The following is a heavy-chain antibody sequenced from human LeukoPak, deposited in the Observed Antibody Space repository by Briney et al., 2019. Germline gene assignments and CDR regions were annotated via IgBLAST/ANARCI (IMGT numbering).Heavy chain of an antibody. V-gene: IGHV4-34*01. J-gene: IGHJ3*02. CDR3: ARHIHSSWQPNAFDI. Sequence: SETLSLTCGVSGGSLSGYYLSWIRQSPGKGLEWIGEINESGSTDYNPSVKSRVTISVDTSKNQFSLKLSSVTAADTAVYYCARHIHSSWQPNAFDIWGQGTMVTVSS. D-gene: IGHD6-13*01. CDR1: GGSLSGYY. CDR2: INESGST.